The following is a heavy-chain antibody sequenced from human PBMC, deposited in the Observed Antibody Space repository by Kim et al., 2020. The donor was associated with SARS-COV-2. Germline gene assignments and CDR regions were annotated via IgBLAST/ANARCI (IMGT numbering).Heavy chain of an antibody. D-gene: IGHD3-10*01. CDR1: EGTFSIYA. V-gene: IGHV1-69*13. J-gene: IGHJ4*02. CDR2: IIPVFGTT. CDR3: ATDRATSGREILFDS. Sequence: SVKVSCKTSEGTFSIYAISWVRQAPGQGPEWVGMIIPVFGTTHYAQKMQDRVTITADDSTSTVYMRLNSLRSEDTALYYCATDRATSGREILFDSWGQGTLVTVSS.